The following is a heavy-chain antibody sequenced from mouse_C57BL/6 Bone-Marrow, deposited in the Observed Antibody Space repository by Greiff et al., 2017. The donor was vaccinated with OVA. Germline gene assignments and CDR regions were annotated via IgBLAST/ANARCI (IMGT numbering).Heavy chain of an antibody. V-gene: IGHV1-80*01. CDR1: GYAFSSYW. J-gene: IGHJ3*01. CDR3: AIYYDYDDGGRFAY. CDR2: IYPGDGDT. D-gene: IGHD2-4*01. Sequence: QVQLKESGAELVKPGASVKISCKASGYAFSSYWMNWVKQRPGKGLEWIGQIYPGDGDTNYNGKFKGKATLTADKSSSTAYMQLSSLTSEDSAVYFCAIYYDYDDGGRFAYWGQGTLVTVSA.